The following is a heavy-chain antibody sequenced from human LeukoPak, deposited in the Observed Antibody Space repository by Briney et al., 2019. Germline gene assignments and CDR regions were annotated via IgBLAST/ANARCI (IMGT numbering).Heavy chain of an antibody. J-gene: IGHJ5*02. CDR2: INPNSGGT. D-gene: IGHD3-10*01. V-gene: IGHV1-2*02. CDR1: GYTFTDYY. CDR3: ARKLSGSYNNWFDP. Sequence: ASVKVSCKAPGYTFTDYYMHWVRQAPGQGLEWMGWINPNSGGTNYAQKFQGRVTINTDTSISTAYMELSRLRSDDTAVYYCARKLSGSYNNWFDPWGQGTLVTVSS.